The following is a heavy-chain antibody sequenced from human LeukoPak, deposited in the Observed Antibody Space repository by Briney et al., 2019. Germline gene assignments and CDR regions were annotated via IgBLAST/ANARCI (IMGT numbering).Heavy chain of an antibody. D-gene: IGHD6-13*01. CDR3: AVAAAGYYFDY. CDR1: GGSISSNNHY. J-gene: IGHJ4*02. V-gene: IGHV4-39*01. CDR2: IYYSGNT. Sequence: SETLSLTCSVSGGSISSNNHYWDWTRQPPGKGLEWIGSIYYSGNTYYNPSLKSRVDISVDTSKNQFSLKLISVTAADTAVYYCAVAAAGYYFDYWGQGTLVTVSS.